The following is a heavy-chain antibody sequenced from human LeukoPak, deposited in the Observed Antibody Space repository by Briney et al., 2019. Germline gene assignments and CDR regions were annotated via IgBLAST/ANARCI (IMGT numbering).Heavy chain of an antibody. CDR1: GFTFSSYA. V-gene: IGHV3-30-3*01. J-gene: IGHJ3*02. Sequence: GGSLRLSCAASGFTFSSYAMHWVRQAPGKGLEWVAVISYDGSNKYYADSVKGRFTISRDNSKNTLYLQMNSLRAEDTAVYYCAKDKGYYYGSGIYYILLFDAFDIGGQGKMVTVSS. CDR3: AKDKGYYYGSGIYYILLFDAFDI. CDR2: ISYDGSNK. D-gene: IGHD3-10*01.